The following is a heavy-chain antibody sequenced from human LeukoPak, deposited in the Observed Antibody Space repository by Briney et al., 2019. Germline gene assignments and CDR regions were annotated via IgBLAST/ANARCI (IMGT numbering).Heavy chain of an antibody. J-gene: IGHJ5*02. Sequence: PGGSLRLSCAASGFTFSSYWMSWVRQAPGKGLEWVASIKQDGGEKDYVDSVKGRFTISRDNAKNSLYLQMNSLRAEDTAVYYCARDRNGYYYDSSGYLWFDPWGQGTLVTVSS. CDR2: IKQDGGEK. CDR1: GFTFSSYW. CDR3: ARDRNGYYYDSSGYLWFDP. D-gene: IGHD3-22*01. V-gene: IGHV3-7*01.